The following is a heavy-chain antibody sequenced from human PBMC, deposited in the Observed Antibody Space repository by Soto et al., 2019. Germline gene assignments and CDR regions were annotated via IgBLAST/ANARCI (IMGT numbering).Heavy chain of an antibody. V-gene: IGHV4-39*01. J-gene: IGHJ4*02. Sequence: QLQRQESGPGLVKPSETLSLTCTVTGGYIRGSSYYWGWIRQPPGKGLEWTGNIYYSGSTYYTPSIKSRVTISVYTSKNQFSLKLSSLTAADTAVYYCIIGSGWKDFDYWGQGTLVTVSS. CDR2: IYYSGST. CDR1: GGYIRGSSYY. D-gene: IGHD3-22*01. CDR3: IIGSGWKDFDY.